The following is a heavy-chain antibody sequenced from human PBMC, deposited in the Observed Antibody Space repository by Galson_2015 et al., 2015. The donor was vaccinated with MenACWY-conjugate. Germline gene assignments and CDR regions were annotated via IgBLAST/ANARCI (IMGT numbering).Heavy chain of an antibody. CDR3: ARETLGSGWYFFDY. CDR2: INTYNGNT. CDR1: GSTFRTAD. Sequence: SVKVSCKASGSTFRTADINWVRQAPGQGLEWMGWINTYNGNTKYAQSLQGRVTMTTNTSTSTAYMELRSLRSDDTAVYYCARETLGSGWYFFDYWGQGTLVTVSS. V-gene: IGHV1-18*01. D-gene: IGHD6-19*01. J-gene: IGHJ4*02.